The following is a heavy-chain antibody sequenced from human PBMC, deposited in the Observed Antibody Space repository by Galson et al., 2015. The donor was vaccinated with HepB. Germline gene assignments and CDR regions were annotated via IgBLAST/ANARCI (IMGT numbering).Heavy chain of an antibody. Sequence: TLSLTCTVSGGSMSSYYWSWIRQPPGKGLEWFGSIYYSGSTNYNPSLRSRVTISADTSKNQFSLNLSSVTAADTAVYYCARAQAVVDEGNWYFDFWGRGTLVTVSS. CDR3: ARAQAVVDEGNWYFDF. D-gene: IGHD2-15*01. CDR2: IYYSGST. V-gene: IGHV4-59*01. J-gene: IGHJ2*01. CDR1: GGSMSSYY.